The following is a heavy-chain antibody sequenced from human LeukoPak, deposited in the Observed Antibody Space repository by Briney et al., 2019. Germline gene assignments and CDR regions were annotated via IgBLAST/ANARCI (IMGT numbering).Heavy chain of an antibody. V-gene: IGHV4-34*01. D-gene: IGHD3-22*01. CDR3: ARGDYYDSSGYYDY. J-gene: IGHJ4*02. CDR1: GGSFSGYY. CDR2: INHSGST. Sequence: PETLSLTCAVHGGSFSGYYWSWIRQPPGKGLEWIGEINHSGSTNYNPSLKSRVTISVDTSKNQFSLKLSSVTAADTAVYYCARGDYYDSSGYYDYWGQGTLVTVSS.